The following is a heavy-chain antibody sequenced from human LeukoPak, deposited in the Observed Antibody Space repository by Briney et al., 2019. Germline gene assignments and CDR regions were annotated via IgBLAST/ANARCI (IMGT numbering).Heavy chain of an antibody. CDR2: ISGAGGTT. CDR1: GFTFSDYA. CDR3: AKNRGATVRYHFDY. J-gene: IGHJ4*02. V-gene: IGHV3-23*01. D-gene: IGHD1-26*01. Sequence: GGSLRLSCTASGFTFSDYAMSWVRQAPGKGLEWVSVISGAGGTTYYADSVKGRFTISRDNSKNTLYMQMNSLRAEDTAVYYCAKNRGATVRYHFDYWGQGTLVTVSS.